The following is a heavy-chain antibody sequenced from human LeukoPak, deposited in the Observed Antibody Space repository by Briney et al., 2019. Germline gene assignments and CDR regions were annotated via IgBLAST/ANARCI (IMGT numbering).Heavy chain of an antibody. CDR3: ARGGMEQWLAFDY. D-gene: IGHD6-19*01. Sequence: HPGGSLRLSCAASGFTFSTSWMHWVRQAPGKGLVWVSRINTDGSSTSHADSVKGRFTISRDNAKNTLYLQMNSLRAEDTAVYYCARGGMEQWLAFDYWGQGTLVTVSS. CDR2: INTDGSST. V-gene: IGHV3-74*01. CDR1: GFTFSTSW. J-gene: IGHJ4*02.